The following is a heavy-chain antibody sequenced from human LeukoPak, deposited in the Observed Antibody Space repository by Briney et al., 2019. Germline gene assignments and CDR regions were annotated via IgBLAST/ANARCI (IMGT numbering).Heavy chain of an antibody. CDR1: GFTFSSYA. D-gene: IGHD4-17*01. Sequence: GGSLRLSCAASGFTFSSYAMHWVRQAPGKGLEYVSAISSNGGSTYYANSVKGRFTISRDNSKNTLYLQMGSLRAEDMAVYYCARAYGDYVDGAFDIWGQGTMVTVSS. J-gene: IGHJ3*02. CDR2: ISSNGGST. V-gene: IGHV3-64*01. CDR3: ARAYGDYVDGAFDI.